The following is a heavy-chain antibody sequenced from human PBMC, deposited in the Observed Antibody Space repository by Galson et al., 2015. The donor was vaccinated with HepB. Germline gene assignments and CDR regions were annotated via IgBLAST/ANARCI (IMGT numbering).Heavy chain of an antibody. V-gene: IGHV3-73*01. J-gene: IGHJ4*02. D-gene: IGHD4/OR15-4a*01. Sequence: SLRLSCAASGFTFSGSALHWVRQASGKGLGWVGRIRSKANSYETAYAASVKGRFTISRDDSKNTAYLQMNSLKTEDTAVYYFTSGRPDYRTFDYWGQGTLVTVSS. CDR2: IRSKANSYET. CDR1: GFTFSGSA. CDR3: TSGRPDYRTFDY.